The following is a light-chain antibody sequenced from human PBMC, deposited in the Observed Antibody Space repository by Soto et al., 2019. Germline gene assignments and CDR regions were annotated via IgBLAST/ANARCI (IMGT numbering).Light chain of an antibody. CDR2: VNSDGSH. CDR3: QTWGTAIHDVV. J-gene: IGLJ2*01. Sequence: QLVLTQSPSASASLGASVKLTCTLSSGHTNYAIAWHQQQPDKGPRYLMKVNSDGSHNKGDGIPDRFSGSSSGTERHLTISSLQSEDEADYYCQTWGTAIHDVVFGGGTKLTVL. V-gene: IGLV4-69*01. CDR1: SGHTNYA.